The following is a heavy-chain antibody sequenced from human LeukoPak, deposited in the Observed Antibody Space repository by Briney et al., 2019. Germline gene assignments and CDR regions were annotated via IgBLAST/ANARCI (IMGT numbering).Heavy chain of an antibody. Sequence: PGGSLRLSCAASGFTFSSYAMSWVRQAPGKGLGWVSSISGSTNYADYADSVKGRFTMSGDTSNNTLYLQLSSLRAEDTAVYFCAKVSGTYYYGFDFWGQGALVTVSS. J-gene: IGHJ4*02. V-gene: IGHV3-23*01. CDR1: GFTFSSYA. D-gene: IGHD3-10*01. CDR3: AKVSGTYYYGFDF. CDR2: ISGSTNYA.